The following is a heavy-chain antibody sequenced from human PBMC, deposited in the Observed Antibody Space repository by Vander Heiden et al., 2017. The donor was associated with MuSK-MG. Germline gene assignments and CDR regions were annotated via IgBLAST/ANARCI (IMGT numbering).Heavy chain of an antibody. D-gene: IGHD6-6*01. J-gene: IGHJ4*02. Sequence: QLQLQASGPGLVKPSETLSLTCTVSGGSISRGSDDWGGIRQPAGKGMEWVGSIKYSVSTYYNPSLKRRVTIAGETSKNQFSLKRSSWTAADTAGYYWVRVSIAAGGYCDYWGKETRGTFSS. V-gene: IGHV4-39*01. CDR1: GGSISRGSDD. CDR3: VRVSIAAGGYCDY. CDR2: IKYSVST.